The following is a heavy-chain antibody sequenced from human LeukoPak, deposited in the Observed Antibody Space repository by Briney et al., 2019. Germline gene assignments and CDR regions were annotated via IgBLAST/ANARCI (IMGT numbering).Heavy chain of an antibody. Sequence: GGSLRLSCAASGFTFSSYGMHWVRQAPGKGLEWVAVIWYDGSNKYYADSVKGRFTISRDDSKNTLYLQMNSLRADDTAVYYCASRSPALDYWGQGTLVTVSS. CDR2: IWYDGSNK. D-gene: IGHD2-2*01. V-gene: IGHV3-33*01. CDR1: GFTFSSYG. CDR3: ASRSPALDY. J-gene: IGHJ4*02.